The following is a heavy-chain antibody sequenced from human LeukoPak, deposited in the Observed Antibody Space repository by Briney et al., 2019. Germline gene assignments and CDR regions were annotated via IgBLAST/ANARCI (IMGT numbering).Heavy chain of an antibody. CDR3: ARVGITGTTNY. Sequence: SETLSLTCTVSGGSISSYYWSWIRQAPGKGLEWIGYIYYSGSTNYNPSLKSRVTISVDTSTNQFSLKLSSVTAAATAVYYCARVGITGTTNYWGQGTLVTGSS. D-gene: IGHD1-20*01. CDR2: IYYSGST. J-gene: IGHJ4*02. CDR1: GGSISSYY. V-gene: IGHV4-59*01.